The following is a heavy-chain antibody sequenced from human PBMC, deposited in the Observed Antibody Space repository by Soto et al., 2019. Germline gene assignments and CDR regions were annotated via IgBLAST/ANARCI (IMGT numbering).Heavy chain of an antibody. Sequence: GGSLRLSCAASGFTFSSYAMSWVRQAPGKGLEWVSAISGSGGSTYYADSVKGRFTISRDNSKNTLYLQMNSLRAEDTAVYYCAKDGGQYYYGSGSYPYWGQGTLVTVSS. D-gene: IGHD3-10*01. J-gene: IGHJ4*02. CDR2: ISGSGGST. V-gene: IGHV3-23*01. CDR1: GFTFSSYA. CDR3: AKDGGQYYYGSGSYPY.